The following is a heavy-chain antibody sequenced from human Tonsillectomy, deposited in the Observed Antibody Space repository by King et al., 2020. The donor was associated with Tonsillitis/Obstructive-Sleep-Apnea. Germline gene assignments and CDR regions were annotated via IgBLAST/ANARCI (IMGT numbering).Heavy chain of an antibody. CDR3: ARAYFDPYYYYHMDV. J-gene: IGHJ6*03. D-gene: IGHD2/OR15-2a*01. CDR1: GFSLSTSGMC. CDR2: IDWDDDK. V-gene: IGHV2-70*11. Sequence: TLKESGPALVKPTQTLTLTCTFSGFSLSTSGMCVSWIRQPPEKALEWLARIDWDDDKYYSTSLRTRLTISKDTSKNQVVLTMTNMDPVDTATYYCARAYFDPYYYYHMDVGGKGTTVTVSS.